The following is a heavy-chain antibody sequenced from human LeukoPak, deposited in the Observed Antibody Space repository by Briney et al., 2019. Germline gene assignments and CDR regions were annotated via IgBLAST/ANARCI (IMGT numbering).Heavy chain of an antibody. CDR2: ISPYNGNT. Sequence: ASVKVSCKASGYTFTSYAISWVRQAPGQGLEWMGWISPYNGNTKYAQKLQGRVTMTTDTSTSTAYMELRSLRSDDTAVYFCAREGAPSSGWYYFDYWGQGPLVTVSS. J-gene: IGHJ4*02. D-gene: IGHD6-19*01. CDR3: AREGAPSSGWYYFDY. CDR1: GYTFTSYA. V-gene: IGHV1-18*01.